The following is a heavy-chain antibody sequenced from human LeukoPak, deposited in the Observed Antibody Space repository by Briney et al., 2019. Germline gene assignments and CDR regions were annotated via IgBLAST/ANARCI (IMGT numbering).Heavy chain of an antibody. J-gene: IGHJ4*02. CDR1: GYSISSGYY. Sequence: PSETLSLTCAVSGYSISSGYYWGWIRQPPGKGLEWIGSIYHSGSTYYNPSLKSRVTISVDTSKNQFSLKLGSVTAADTAVYYCARQYETIVGATYFDYWGQGTLVTVSS. CDR3: ARQYETIVGATYFDY. D-gene: IGHD1-26*01. V-gene: IGHV4-38-2*01. CDR2: IYHSGST.